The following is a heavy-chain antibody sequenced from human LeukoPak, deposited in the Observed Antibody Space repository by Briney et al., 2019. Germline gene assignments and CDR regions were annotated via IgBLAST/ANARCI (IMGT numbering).Heavy chain of an antibody. CDR1: GFTVSSNY. V-gene: IGHV3-53*01. CDR3: ARCDYDFWSGYPLFDY. J-gene: IGHJ4*02. D-gene: IGHD3-3*01. Sequence: GGSLRLSCAASGFTVSSNYMSWVRQAPGKGLEWVSVIYSGGSTYYADSVKGRLTISRDNSKNTLYLQMNSLRAEDTAVYYCARCDYDFWSGYPLFDYWGQGTLVTVSS. CDR2: IYSGGST.